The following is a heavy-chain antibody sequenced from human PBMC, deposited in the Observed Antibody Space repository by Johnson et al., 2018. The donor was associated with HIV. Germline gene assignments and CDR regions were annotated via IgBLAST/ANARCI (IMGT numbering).Heavy chain of an antibody. CDR2: ISYDGSNK. V-gene: IGHV3-30*03. Sequence: VQLVESGGGVVRPGGSLRLSCAVSGFTFEDYGISWVRQAPGKGLEWVAVISYDGSNKDYADSVKGRFIISRDNSKNTLYLQMNSLRAEDTAVYYCARSLIAAADAFDIWGQGTMVTVSS. D-gene: IGHD6-13*01. CDR3: ARSLIAAADAFDI. CDR1: GFTFEDYG. J-gene: IGHJ3*02.